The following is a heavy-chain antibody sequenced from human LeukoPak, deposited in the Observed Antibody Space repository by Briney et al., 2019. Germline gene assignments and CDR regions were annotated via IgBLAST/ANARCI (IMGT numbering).Heavy chain of an antibody. CDR3: ARLAGYCTNGVCYNLDY. Sequence: GGSLRLSCAASGFTFSSYWMSWVRQAPGKGLEWVANIKQDGSEKYYVDSVKGRFTISRDNAKNSLYLQMNSLRAEDTAVYYCARLAGYCTNGVCYNLDYWGQGTLVTVSS. V-gene: IGHV3-7*01. J-gene: IGHJ4*02. CDR2: IKQDGSEK. D-gene: IGHD2-8*01. CDR1: GFTFSSYW.